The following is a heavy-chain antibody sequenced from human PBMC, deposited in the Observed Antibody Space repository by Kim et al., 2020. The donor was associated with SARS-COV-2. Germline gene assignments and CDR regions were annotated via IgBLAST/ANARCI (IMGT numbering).Heavy chain of an antibody. CDR3: AKDLGYDILTGYSGLDY. J-gene: IGHJ4*02. V-gene: IGHV3-23*01. Sequence: VKRRFTITRDNSKKTLYLQMNSLRAGDTAVYYCAKDLGYDILTGYSGLDYWGQGTLVTVSS. D-gene: IGHD3-9*01.